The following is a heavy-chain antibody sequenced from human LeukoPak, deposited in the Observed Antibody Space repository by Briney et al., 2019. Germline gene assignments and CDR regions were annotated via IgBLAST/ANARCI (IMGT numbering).Heavy chain of an antibody. Sequence: GGSLRLSCAASGFTFSSYAMSWVRQAPGKGLEWVSGSGSAGSTYYADSVKGRFTISRDNSKNTLYLQMNSLRTEDTAVYYCAADFWSGYYPIYWGQGTLVTVSS. D-gene: IGHD3-3*01. CDR1: GFTFSSYA. CDR2: SGSAGST. V-gene: IGHV3-23*01. CDR3: AADFWSGYYPIY. J-gene: IGHJ4*02.